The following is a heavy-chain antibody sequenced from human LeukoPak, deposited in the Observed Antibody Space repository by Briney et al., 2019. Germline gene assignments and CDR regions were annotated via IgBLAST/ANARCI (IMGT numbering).Heavy chain of an antibody. V-gene: IGHV4-59*01. J-gene: IGHJ4*02. CDR1: GGSISSYY. CDR3: ARYSSSWYGPCDY. D-gene: IGHD6-13*01. CDR2: IYYSGST. Sequence: PSETLSLTCTVSGGSISSYYWRWIRQPPGKGREGVGYIYYSGSTNYNPSLKSRVTISVDTSKNQFSLKLSSVTAADTAVYYCARYSSSWYGPCDYWGQGTLVTVSS.